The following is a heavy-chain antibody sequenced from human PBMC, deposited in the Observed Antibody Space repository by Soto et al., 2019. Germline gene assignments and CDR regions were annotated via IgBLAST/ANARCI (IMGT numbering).Heavy chain of an antibody. V-gene: IGHV3-7*01. CDR2: IKQDGSEK. Sequence: EVQLVESGGGLVQPGGSLRLSCAASGFTFSSYWMSWVRQAPGKGLEWVANIKQDGSEKYYVDSVKGRFTISRDNAKNSLYLQMNSLRAEDTAVYYCARGLWGGYVLFDYLGQGTLVTVSS. J-gene: IGHJ4*02. CDR3: ARGLWGGYVLFDY. CDR1: GFTFSSYW. D-gene: IGHD5-12*01.